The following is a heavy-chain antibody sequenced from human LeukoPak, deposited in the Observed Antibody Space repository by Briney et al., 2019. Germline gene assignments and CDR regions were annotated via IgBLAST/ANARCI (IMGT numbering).Heavy chain of an antibody. CDR3: ASLKNYYDSSGYLVTDAFDI. D-gene: IGHD3-22*01. V-gene: IGHV1-18*01. CDR2: ISGYNGNT. Sequence: ASVKVSCKASGYTFTSYDISWVRQAPGQGLEWMGGISGYNGNTNYAQKLQGRVTMTTDTSTSTAYMELRSLKSDDTAVYYCASLKNYYDSSGYLVTDAFDIWGQGTMVTVSS. CDR1: GYTFTSYD. J-gene: IGHJ3*02.